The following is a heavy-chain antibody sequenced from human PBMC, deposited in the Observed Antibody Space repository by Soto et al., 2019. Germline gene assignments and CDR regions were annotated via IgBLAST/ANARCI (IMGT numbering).Heavy chain of an antibody. J-gene: IGHJ4*02. CDR2: IYEGETT. Sequence: QLQLQESGPGLVKPSETLSLTCAVSGASISRTGFHWGWIRQPPGQGLEWIGSIYEGETTFYNSSLKSRVTISADTSKYHFSLKLSSVTAADTAVYYCARRGSGHTFDYWGQGTLVTVSS. V-gene: IGHV4-39*01. CDR3: ARRGSGHTFDY. D-gene: IGHD3-10*01. CDR1: GASISRTGFH.